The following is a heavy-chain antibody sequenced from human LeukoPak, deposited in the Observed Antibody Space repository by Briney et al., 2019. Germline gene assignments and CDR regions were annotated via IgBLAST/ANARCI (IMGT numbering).Heavy chain of an antibody. J-gene: IGHJ2*01. CDR1: GGSISSYY. CDR2: IYYSGST. V-gene: IGHV4-59*01. Sequence: SETLSLTCTVSGGSISSYYWSWIRQPPGKGLEWIRYIYYSGSTNYNPSLKSRVTISVDTSKIQFSLKLSSVTTTDTAVYYCARGPTIFGVVFPYWYFDLWGRGTLVTVSS. CDR3: ARGPTIFGVVFPYWYFDL. D-gene: IGHD3-3*01.